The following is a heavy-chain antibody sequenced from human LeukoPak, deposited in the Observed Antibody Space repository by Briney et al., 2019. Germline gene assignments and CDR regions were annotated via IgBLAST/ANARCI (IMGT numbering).Heavy chain of an antibody. CDR3: ARLANWNASLAYYYMDV. CDR1: GYSFTSYW. D-gene: IGHD1-1*01. CDR2: IYPGDSGT. J-gene: IGHJ6*03. Sequence: GESLKISCQGSGYSFTSYWIAWVRQMPGKGLEWMGIIYPGDSGTRYSPSFQGHVTISADKSISTAYLQWSSLKASDTAMYYCARLANWNASLAYYYMDVWGKGTTVTVSS. V-gene: IGHV5-51*01.